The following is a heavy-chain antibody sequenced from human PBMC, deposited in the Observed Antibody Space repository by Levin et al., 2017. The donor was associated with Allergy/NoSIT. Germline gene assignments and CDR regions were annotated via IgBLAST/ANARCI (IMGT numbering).Heavy chain of an antibody. CDR3: ARRDSDGSNSFDY. J-gene: IGHJ4*02. CDR1: GYSFTSYW. Sequence: GESLKISCQASGYSFTSYWFGWVRQRPGKGLEWMGLIFPSDSDTRVSPSFQGQIIMSVDKSINTAYLQWSSLKGSDSAMYYCARRDSDGSNSFDYWGQGTLVTVSS. D-gene: IGHD4-23*01. V-gene: IGHV5-51*01. CDR2: IFPSDSDT.